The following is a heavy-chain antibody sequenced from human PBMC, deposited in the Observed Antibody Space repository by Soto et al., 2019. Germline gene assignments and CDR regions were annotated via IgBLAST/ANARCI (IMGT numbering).Heavy chain of an antibody. CDR3: ARGREPAAIEGYYYMDV. V-gene: IGHV1-8*01. J-gene: IGHJ6*03. Sequence: ASVKVSCKASGYTFTSYDINWVRRATGQGLEWMGWMNPNSGNTGYAQKFQGRVTMTRNTSISTAYMELSSLRSEDTAVYYCARGREPAAIEGYYYMDVWGKGTTVTVSS. D-gene: IGHD2-2*02. CDR1: GYTFTSYD. CDR2: MNPNSGNT.